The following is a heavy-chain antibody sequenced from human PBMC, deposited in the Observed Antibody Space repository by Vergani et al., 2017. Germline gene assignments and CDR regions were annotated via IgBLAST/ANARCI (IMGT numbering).Heavy chain of an antibody. Sequence: QVQLQESGPGLVKPSETLSLTCSVSGYSISRGYFWGWFRQPPGKGLEWIGYIYLGGTTTYNPSLESRVSLSADTSKNQFSLQLTSVTAAATAVYYCARGPSVVQGHYIYYYSYFMDVWGKGTTVTVSS. CDR3: ARGPSVVQGHYIYYYSYFMDV. V-gene: IGHV4-38-2*02. CDR2: IYLGGTT. CDR1: GYSISRGYF. J-gene: IGHJ6*03. D-gene: IGHD2-15*01.